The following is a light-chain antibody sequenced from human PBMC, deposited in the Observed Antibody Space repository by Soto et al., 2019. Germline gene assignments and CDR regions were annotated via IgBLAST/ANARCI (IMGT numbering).Light chain of an antibody. CDR2: GAS. J-gene: IGKJ2*01. CDR1: QSVSRNY. Sequence: EIVLTQSPGTLSLSPGERATLSCRASQSVSRNYLAWYQQKPGQAPRLLIYGASTRATGIPDRFSGSGSGTDFTLTISRLEPEDFAVYYCQQFGGSHPMYTFGQGTKVDIK. CDR3: QQFGGSHPMYT. V-gene: IGKV3-20*01.